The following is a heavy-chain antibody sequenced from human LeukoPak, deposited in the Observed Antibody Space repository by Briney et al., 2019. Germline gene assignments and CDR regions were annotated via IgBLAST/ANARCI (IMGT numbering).Heavy chain of an antibody. V-gene: IGHV1-69*05. CDR2: IIPIFGTA. Sequence: ASVKVSCKASGGTFSSYAISWVRQAPGQGLEWMGGIIPIFGTANYAQKFQGRVTITTDESTSTAYMELSSLRSEDTAVYYCARGAIEYSSSSVSVYYYYYMDVWGKGTTVTVSS. D-gene: IGHD6-6*01. CDR3: ARGAIEYSSSSVSVYYYYYMDV. J-gene: IGHJ6*03. CDR1: GGTFSSYA.